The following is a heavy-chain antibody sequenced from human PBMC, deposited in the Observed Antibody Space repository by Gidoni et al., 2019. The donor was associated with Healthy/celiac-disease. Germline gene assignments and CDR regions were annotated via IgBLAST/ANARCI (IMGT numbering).Heavy chain of an antibody. V-gene: IGHV4-34*01. CDR2: INQSGST. CDR1: GGSFSGYY. J-gene: IGHJ4*02. CDR3: ASRVTIFGGAGY. D-gene: IGHD3-3*01. Sequence: QVQLQQWGAGLLKPSETLSLTSAVYGGSFSGYYWRWIRQPPGKGLEWVGEINQSGSTNYTPSLKSRVTISVDTSKNQFSLKLSSVTAADTAVYYCASRVTIFGGAGYWGQGTLVTVSS.